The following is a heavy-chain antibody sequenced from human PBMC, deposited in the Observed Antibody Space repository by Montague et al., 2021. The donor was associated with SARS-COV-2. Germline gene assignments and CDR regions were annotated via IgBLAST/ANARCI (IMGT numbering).Heavy chain of an antibody. CDR1: GFSLRTSGMC. D-gene: IGHD3-22*01. CDR2: IDWDDDK. Sequence: PALVKPTQTLTLTCTFSGFSLRTSGMCVSWIRQPPGKALEWLALIDWDDDKYYSTSLKTGLTISKDTSKNQVVLTMTNMDPVDTATYYCARTMDAGTYYYDSSGYYPFDYWGQGTLVTVSS. J-gene: IGHJ4*02. CDR3: ARTMDAGTYYYDSSGYYPFDY. V-gene: IGHV2-70*01.